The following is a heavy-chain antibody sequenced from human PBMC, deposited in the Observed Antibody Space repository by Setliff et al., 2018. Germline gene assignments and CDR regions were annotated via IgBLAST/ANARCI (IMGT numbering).Heavy chain of an antibody. CDR1: GFTFSSYA. CDR3: ARDWAPFGGMDV. V-gene: IGHV3-23*01. CDR2: ISGSGGNT. J-gene: IGHJ6*02. Sequence: GESLKISCAASGFTFSSYAMSWVRQAPGKGLEWVSTISGSGGNTYYADSVKGRFTISRDNAKNSLYLQMNSLRAEDTALYHCARDWAPFGGMDVWGQGTTVTVSS. D-gene: IGHD3-3*01.